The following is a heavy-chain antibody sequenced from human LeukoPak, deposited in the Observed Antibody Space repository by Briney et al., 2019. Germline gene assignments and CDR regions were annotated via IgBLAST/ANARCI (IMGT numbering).Heavy chain of an antibody. Sequence: PGGSLRLSCAASGFTFSTNSMNWVRQAPGKGLEWLSYITRSSTIIYYADSVKGRFTISRDDAKNSLYLQMNSLRVEDTAVYYCARRPPTGAALDHWGQGTLVTVSS. CDR3: ARRPPTGAALDH. CDR1: GFTFSTNS. V-gene: IGHV3-48*04. CDR2: ITRSSTII. D-gene: IGHD6-6*01. J-gene: IGHJ5*02.